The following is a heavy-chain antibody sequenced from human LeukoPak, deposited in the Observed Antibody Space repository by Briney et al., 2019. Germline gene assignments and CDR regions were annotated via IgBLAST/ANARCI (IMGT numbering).Heavy chain of an antibody. J-gene: IGHJ5*02. CDR3: ARSRPTYYYDTSGHRWFDP. CDR1: GGSISSGGYY. Sequence: SQTLSLTCTVSGGSISSGGYYWSWIRQHPGKGLEWIGYIYYGGSTYYNPSLKSRVTISVDTSKNQFSLKLSSVTAADTAVYYCARSRPTYYYDTSGHRWFDPWGQGTLVTVSS. V-gene: IGHV4-31*03. D-gene: IGHD3-22*01. CDR2: IYYGGST.